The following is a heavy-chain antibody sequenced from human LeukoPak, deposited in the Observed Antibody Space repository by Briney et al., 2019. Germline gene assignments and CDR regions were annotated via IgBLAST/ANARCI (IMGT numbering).Heavy chain of an antibody. CDR3: ARAYNEDCSSTSCYRGYGMDV. D-gene: IGHD2-2*01. Sequence: GGSLRLSCAASGFTFSSYGMHWVRQAPGKGLEWVAFIRYDGSNKYYADSVKGRFTISRDNAKNSLYLQMNSLRAEDTAVYYCARAYNEDCSSTSCYRGYGMDVWGQGTTVTVSS. J-gene: IGHJ6*02. CDR1: GFTFSSYG. CDR2: IRYDGSNK. V-gene: IGHV3-30*02.